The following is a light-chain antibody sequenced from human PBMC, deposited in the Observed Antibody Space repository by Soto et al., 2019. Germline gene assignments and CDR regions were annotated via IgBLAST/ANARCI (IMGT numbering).Light chain of an antibody. CDR3: LQYNSFPLT. CDR1: RSISSW. J-gene: IGKJ4*01. V-gene: IGKV1-5*03. CDR2: TAS. Sequence: DIQMTQSPSTLSASVGDRVSITCRASRSISSWLAWYQQKPGKAPNLLIYTASSLETGVPSWFSGSGSGTEFTLTISRLQPDDFATYYCLQYNSFPLTFGGGTKVAIK.